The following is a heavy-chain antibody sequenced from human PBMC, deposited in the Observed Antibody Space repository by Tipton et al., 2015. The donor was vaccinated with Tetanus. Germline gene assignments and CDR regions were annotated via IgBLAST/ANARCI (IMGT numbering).Heavy chain of an antibody. V-gene: IGHV4-59*12. CDR2: IYYSGST. CDR3: ARDGSGFGGSYDY. J-gene: IGHJ4*02. Sequence: LRLSCTVSGGSISSYYWSWIRQPPGKGLEWIGYIYYSGSTNYNPSLKSRVTISVDTSMNSFSLNLSSVTAADTAVYYCARDGSGFGGSYDYWGQGTLVTVSS. CDR1: GGSISSYY. D-gene: IGHD1-26*01.